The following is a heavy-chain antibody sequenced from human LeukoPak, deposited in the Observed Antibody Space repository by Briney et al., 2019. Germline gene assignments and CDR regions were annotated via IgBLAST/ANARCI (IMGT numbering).Heavy chain of an antibody. CDR1: GFTFSSYG. D-gene: IGHD1-26*01. CDR2: IRYDGVTK. Sequence: GGSLRLSCAASGFTFSSYGMHWVRQAPGKGLEWVAFIRYDGVTKYYADSVKGRFTISRDNSKNTLYVQMSSLRAEDTAVYYCAKDRSIGTYYTFDHWGQGTLVTVSS. CDR3: AKDRSIGTYYTFDH. J-gene: IGHJ4*02. V-gene: IGHV3-30*02.